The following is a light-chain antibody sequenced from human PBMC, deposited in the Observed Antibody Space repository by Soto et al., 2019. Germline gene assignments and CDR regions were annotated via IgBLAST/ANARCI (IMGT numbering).Light chain of an antibody. CDR2: DVT. CDR3: SSYISSSSPVV. J-gene: IGLJ2*01. Sequence: QSVLTQPASVSGSPGQSITISCTGTSSDVGFNYVSWYQQHPGKAPKLMIYDVTNRPSGVSSRFSGSKSRNTASLTISGLQAEDEAHYYCSSYISSSSPVVFGGGTKLTVL. CDR1: SSDVGFNY. V-gene: IGLV2-14*01.